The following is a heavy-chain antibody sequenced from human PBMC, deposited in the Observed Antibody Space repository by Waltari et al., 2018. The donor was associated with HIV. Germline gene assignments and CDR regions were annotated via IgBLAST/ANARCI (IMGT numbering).Heavy chain of an antibody. CDR1: GFTFSSYE. J-gene: IGHJ4*02. V-gene: IGHV3-48*03. Sequence: EVQLVESGGGLVQPGGSLRLSCAASGFTFSSYEMNWVRQAPGKGLEWVSYISSSGSTIYYADSVKGRFTISRDNAKNSLYLQMNSLRAEDTAVYYCLIVATPFDYWGQGTLVTVSS. CDR2: ISSSGSTI. CDR3: LIVATPFDY. D-gene: IGHD5-12*01.